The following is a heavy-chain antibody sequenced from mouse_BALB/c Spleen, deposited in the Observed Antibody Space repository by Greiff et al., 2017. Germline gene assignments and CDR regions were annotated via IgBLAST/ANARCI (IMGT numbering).Heavy chain of an antibody. Sequence: VQLVESGAELVKPGASVKLSCKTSGYTFTSYWIQWVKQRPGQGLGWIGEIFPGTGTTYYNEKFKGKATLTIDTSSSTAYMQLSSLTSEDSAVYFCARGKDAMDYWGQGTSVTVSS. CDR3: ARGKDAMDY. V-gene: IGHV1S132*01. CDR2: IFPGTGTT. CDR1: GYTFTSYW. J-gene: IGHJ4*01.